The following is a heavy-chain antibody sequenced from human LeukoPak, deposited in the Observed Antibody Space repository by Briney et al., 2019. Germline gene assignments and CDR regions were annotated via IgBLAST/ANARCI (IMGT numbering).Heavy chain of an antibody. CDR3: ARGRVSSSSWNSAYYYYFYMDV. V-gene: IGHV4-59*01. J-gene: IGHJ6*03. CDR2: IYYSGST. D-gene: IGHD6-13*01. CDR1: GGSISDYY. Sequence: SETLSLTCTVSGGSISDYYWTWIRQPPGKGLEWIGYIYYSGSTNYSPSLKSRVTISVDTSKNQFSLRLNSVTAADTAVYFCARGRVSSSSWNSAYYYYFYMDVWGKGTTVTVSS.